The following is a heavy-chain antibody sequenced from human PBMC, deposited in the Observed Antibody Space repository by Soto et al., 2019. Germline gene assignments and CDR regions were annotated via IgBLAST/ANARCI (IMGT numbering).Heavy chain of an antibody. CDR2: IKQDGSEK. J-gene: IGHJ4*02. V-gene: IGHV3-7*04. CDR1: GFTFSSYW. CDR3: ARVMAYYDFWSGYYMDY. D-gene: IGHD3-3*01. Sequence: PGGSLRLSCAASGFTFSSYWMSWVRQAPGKGLEWVANIKQDGSEKYYVDSVKGRFTISRDNAKNSLYLQMNSLRAEDTAVYYCARVMAYYDFWSGYYMDYWGQGPLVTVSS.